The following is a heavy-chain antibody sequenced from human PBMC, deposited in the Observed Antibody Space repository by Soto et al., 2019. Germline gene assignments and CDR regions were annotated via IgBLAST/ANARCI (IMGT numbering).Heavy chain of an antibody. CDR2: ISGSGGST. J-gene: IGHJ4*02. Sequence: GGSLRLSCAASECTFSSYAMSWVRQAPGKGLEWVSAISGSGGSTYYADSVKGRFTISRDNSKNTLYLQMNSLRAEDTAVYYCAKDGHGVGPPTSLDGASDYWGQGTLVTVSS. D-gene: IGHD3-16*01. CDR1: ECTFSSYA. V-gene: IGHV3-23*01. CDR3: AKDGHGVGPPTSLDGASDY.